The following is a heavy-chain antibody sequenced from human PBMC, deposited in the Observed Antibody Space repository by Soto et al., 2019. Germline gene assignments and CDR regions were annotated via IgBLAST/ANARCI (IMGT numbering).Heavy chain of an antibody. CDR3: ARDPVRHQLPPEFYMDV. Sequence: QVHLVQSGAEVKKPGASVKVSCKASGYSFSTYAMNWVRQAPGQGLEWMGWIHGDNGNTKYSQKFQGRVTITRDTSASTFTSYMELSSLRSEDTGVYYCARDPVRHQLPPEFYMDVWGEGTTVTVSS. J-gene: IGHJ6*03. V-gene: IGHV1-3*01. D-gene: IGHD2-2*01. CDR1: GYSFSTYA. CDR2: IHGDNGNT.